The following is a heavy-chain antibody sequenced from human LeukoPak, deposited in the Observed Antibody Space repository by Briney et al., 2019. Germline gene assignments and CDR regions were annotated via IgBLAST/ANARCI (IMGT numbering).Heavy chain of an antibody. V-gene: IGHV3-53*01. CDR1: GFTLSSNY. D-gene: IGHD6-13*01. Sequence: GGSLRLSCAASGFTLSSNYMSWVRQAPGKGLEWVSVIYSGGSTYYADSVKGRFTISRDNSKNTLYLQMNSLRVEDTAVYYCAREGFSSSWGLAYWGQGTLVTVSS. CDR2: IYSGGST. J-gene: IGHJ4*02. CDR3: AREGFSSSWGLAY.